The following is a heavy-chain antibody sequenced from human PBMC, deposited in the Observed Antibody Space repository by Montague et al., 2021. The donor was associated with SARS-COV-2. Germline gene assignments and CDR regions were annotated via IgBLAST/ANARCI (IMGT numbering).Heavy chain of an antibody. D-gene: IGHD5-12*01. J-gene: IGHJ4*02. CDR2: IYYSGST. CDR3: ARDLWVWLSVEGSFDY. V-gene: IGHV4-39*07. Sequence: SETLSLTCTVSGGSISSNLFYWGWIRQLPGKGLEWIGSIYYSGSTXYNPSLKSRVTISVDTSKNQFSLKLSSVTAADTAVYYCARDLWVWLSVEGSFDYWGQGTLVTVSS. CDR1: GGSISSNLFY.